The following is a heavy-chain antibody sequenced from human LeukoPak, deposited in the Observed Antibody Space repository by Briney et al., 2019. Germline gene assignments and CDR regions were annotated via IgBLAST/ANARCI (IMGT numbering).Heavy chain of an antibody. CDR1: GDSTASGYY. CDR3: ARGRRGYRTEFDS. J-gene: IGHJ4*02. CDR2: TYQSRTT. V-gene: IGHV4-38-2*02. Sequence: PSETLSLTCTVSGDSTASGYYGGWIRQAPGKGLEWIGSTYQSRTTYYNPSLKSRVTISIDTSKNQFSLRLTSVTDADTAVYYCARGRRGYRTEFDSWGQETLVTVSS. D-gene: IGHD3-22*01.